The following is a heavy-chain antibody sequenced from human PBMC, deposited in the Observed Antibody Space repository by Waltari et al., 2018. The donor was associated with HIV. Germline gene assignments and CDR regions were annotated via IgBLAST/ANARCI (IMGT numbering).Heavy chain of an antibody. J-gene: IGHJ6*02. CDR2: VSFDGVKF. V-gene: IGHV3-30*18. Sequence: QGQLLESGGRVVRTGESLTLSCVGSGFSFGSYDVHWIRQSTMKCVEWLAGVSFDGVKFVVADSVKGRFSVSRDRSTESLSLEMTGLRAEDSGLYHCVKFAGPTIFGFLYDSKDVWGPGTAVTVSS. CDR1: GFSFGSYD. D-gene: IGHD3-3*02. CDR3: VKFAGPTIFGFLYDSKDV.